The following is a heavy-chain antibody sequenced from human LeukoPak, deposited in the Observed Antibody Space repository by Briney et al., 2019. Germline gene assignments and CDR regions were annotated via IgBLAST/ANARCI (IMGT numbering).Heavy chain of an antibody. CDR1: GGSISSYY. V-gene: IGHV4-59*01. Sequence: SETLSLTCTVSGGSISSYYWSWIRQPPGKGLEWIGYIYYSGGTNYNPSLKSRVTISVDTSKNQFSLKLSSVTAADTAVYYCARWEYSSGHDYWGQGTLVTVSS. CDR2: IYYSGGT. J-gene: IGHJ4*02. CDR3: ARWEYSSGHDY. D-gene: IGHD6-19*01.